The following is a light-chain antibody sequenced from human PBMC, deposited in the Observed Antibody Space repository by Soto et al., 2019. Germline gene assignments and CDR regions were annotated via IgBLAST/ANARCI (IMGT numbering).Light chain of an antibody. V-gene: IGKV3-20*01. CDR1: QTVSSTY. CDR2: GAS. CDR3: QQHGSSPRT. J-gene: IGKJ1*01. Sequence: EIVLTQSPGTLSLSPGERVALSCRTSQTVSSTYLAWYQQNPGQAPRLLLYGASRRAAGIPDRFSGSGSGTDYTLTISRLEPEDFAVYYCQQHGSSPRTFGQGTKVEIK.